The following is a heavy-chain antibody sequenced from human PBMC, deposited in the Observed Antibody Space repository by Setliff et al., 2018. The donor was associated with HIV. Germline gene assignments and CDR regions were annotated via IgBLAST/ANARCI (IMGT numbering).Heavy chain of an antibody. J-gene: IGHJ3*01. V-gene: IGHV4-59*08. CDR2: MNDSGSA. CDR1: GGSISRHY. D-gene: IGHD1-7*01. Sequence: SETLSLTCTVSGGSISRHYWSWIRQSPGKGLEWIGYMNDSGSAKYNPSLKSRVTISLDTSENQFSLKLNSVTAADTAVYYCTRGPGGTVPKPLEAFDVWGRGAVVTVSS. CDR3: TRGPGGTVPKPLEAFDV.